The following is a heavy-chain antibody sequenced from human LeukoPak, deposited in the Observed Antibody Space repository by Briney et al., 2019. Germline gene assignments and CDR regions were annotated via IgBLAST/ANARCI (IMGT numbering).Heavy chain of an antibody. CDR1: GYSISSGYY. Sequence: SETLSLTCSVSGYSISSGYYWGWIRQPPGKGLEWIGVVYSTGNAYYNPSLKSRVTISIDTSKNQFSLNLTSVTAADTAVYFCAKARGYGSGYFEYWGQGILVPVSS. V-gene: IGHV4-38-2*02. CDR2: VYSTGNA. J-gene: IGHJ4*02. D-gene: IGHD3-10*01. CDR3: AKARGYGSGYFEY.